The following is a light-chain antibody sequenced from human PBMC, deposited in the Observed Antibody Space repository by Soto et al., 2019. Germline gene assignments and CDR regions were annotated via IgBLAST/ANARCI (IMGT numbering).Light chain of an antibody. V-gene: IGKV3-11*01. Sequence: EIVLAQSPATLSLSPGERATLSCRASQSVSIYLAWYQQKPGQAPRLLIYDASNRATGIPARFSGGGSGTDFTLTISSLEPEDFAVYYCQQRSNWPPKITFGQGTRLEIK. CDR1: QSVSIY. CDR2: DAS. CDR3: QQRSNWPPKIT. J-gene: IGKJ5*01.